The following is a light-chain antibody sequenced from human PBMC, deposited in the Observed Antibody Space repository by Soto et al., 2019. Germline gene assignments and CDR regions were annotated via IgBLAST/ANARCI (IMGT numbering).Light chain of an antibody. Sequence: DIQMTQSPSILSASVGDRVTITCRASQSIRSWLAWYQQKPGKAPKLLIYDAYSLESGVPSRFSGRRSGTEFTLTIAGLQPEDFATYYCQQYESYSPLTLGGGTTVDTK. CDR3: QQYESYSPLT. CDR2: DAY. CDR1: QSIRSW. V-gene: IGKV1-5*01. J-gene: IGKJ4*01.